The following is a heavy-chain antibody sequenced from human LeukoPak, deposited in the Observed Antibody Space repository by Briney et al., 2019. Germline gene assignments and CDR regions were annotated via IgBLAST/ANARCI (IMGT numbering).Heavy chain of an antibody. Sequence: GGSLRLSCAVSGFTFSNHWMGWVRQAPGKGLEWVANIKEDGSEKYYVDSVKGRFTISRDNAKNSLHLQMNSLRAEDTAVYYCARYHGLGGGYYFDYWGQGTLVTVSS. J-gene: IGHJ4*02. V-gene: IGHV3-7*04. CDR1: GFTFSNHW. CDR2: IKEDGSEK. CDR3: ARYHGLGGGYYFDY. D-gene: IGHD5-12*01.